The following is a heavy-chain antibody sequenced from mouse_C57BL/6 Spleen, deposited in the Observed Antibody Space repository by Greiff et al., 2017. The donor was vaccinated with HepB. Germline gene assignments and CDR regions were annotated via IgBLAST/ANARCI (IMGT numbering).Heavy chain of an antibody. CDR1: GYTFTSYW. D-gene: IGHD2-1*01. CDR2: IDPSDSYT. CDR3: ARGGGNSLDY. Sequence: VQLQQPGAELVKPGASVKLSCKASGYTFTSYWMQWVKQRPGQGLEWIGEIDPSDSYTNYNQKFKGKATLTVDTSSSTAYMQLSSLTSEDSAVYYCARGGGNSLDYWGQGTTLTVSS. V-gene: IGHV1-50*01. J-gene: IGHJ2*01.